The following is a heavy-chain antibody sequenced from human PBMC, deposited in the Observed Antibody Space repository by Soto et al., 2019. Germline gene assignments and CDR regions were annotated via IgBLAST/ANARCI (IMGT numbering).Heavy chain of an antibody. CDR1: GYIFRYYW. V-gene: IGHV5-51*01. Sequence: PGESLKISCQGSGYIFRYYWIAWVRQMPGRGLEWLGIIYPEDSETKISPSLQGRVTMSVDKSINTAYAQWSSLEASDTAIYYCARHRRDSSGSYYFHAMDVWGPGTAVTVSS. CDR2: IYPEDSET. D-gene: IGHD3-10*02. J-gene: IGHJ6*02. CDR3: ARHRRDSSGSYYFHAMDV.